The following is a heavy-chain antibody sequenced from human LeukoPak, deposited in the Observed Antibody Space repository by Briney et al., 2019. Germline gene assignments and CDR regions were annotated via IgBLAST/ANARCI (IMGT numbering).Heavy chain of an antibody. CDR3: ARISDCSSSSCPYYYYMDV. Sequence: SETLSLTCTVSGGSIRSYYGSWIRQPAGKGLEWIGRIYTSGSTNYNPSLESRVTMSVDTSKNQFSLKLSSVTAADTAVYYCARISDCSSSSCPYYYYMDVWGKGTTVTVSS. CDR1: GGSIRSYY. CDR2: IYTSGST. J-gene: IGHJ6*03. D-gene: IGHD2-2*01. V-gene: IGHV4-4*07.